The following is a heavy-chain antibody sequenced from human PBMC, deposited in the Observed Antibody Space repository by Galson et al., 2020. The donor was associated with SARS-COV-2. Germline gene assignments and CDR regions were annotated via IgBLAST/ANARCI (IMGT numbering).Heavy chain of an antibody. CDR2: IWYDGINK. J-gene: IGHJ4*02. CDR3: ARDSGSDDSSGYYSPRFDY. V-gene: IGHV3-33*01. CDR1: GFTFSSYG. D-gene: IGHD3-22*01. Sequence: GGSLRLSCAASGFTFSSYGMHWVRQAPGKGLEWVAVIWYDGINKYYVDSVKGRFTISRDNSKNKLYLQMNSLRVEDTAVYYCARDSGSDDSSGYYSPRFDYWGQGTLVTVSS.